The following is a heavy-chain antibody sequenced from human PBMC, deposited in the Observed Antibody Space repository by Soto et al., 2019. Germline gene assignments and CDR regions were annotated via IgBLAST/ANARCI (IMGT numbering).Heavy chain of an antibody. V-gene: IGHV4-34*01. J-gene: IGHJ4*02. D-gene: IGHD1-7*01. Sequence: SETLSLTCAVYGGSFSGYYWSWIRQPPGKGLEWIGEINHSGSTNYNPSLKSRVTISVDTSKNQFSLKLSSVTAADTAVYYCARNSPTGYFDYWGQGTLVTVSS. CDR3: ARNSPTGYFDY. CDR1: GGSFSGYY. CDR2: INHSGST.